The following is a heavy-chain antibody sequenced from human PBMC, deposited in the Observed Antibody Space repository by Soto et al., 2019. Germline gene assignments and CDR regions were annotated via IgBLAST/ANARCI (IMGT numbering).Heavy chain of an antibody. Sequence: PGESLKISCKGSGYSFTSYWIGWVRQMPGKGLEWMGIIYPGDSDTRYSPSFEGQVTISADKSITTAYLQWSSLKASDTAMYYCARPSYSSSRYYGMNVWGQGTTVTVSS. V-gene: IGHV5-51*01. CDR2: IYPGDSDT. CDR1: GYSFTSYW. CDR3: ARPSYSSSRYYGMNV. J-gene: IGHJ6*02. D-gene: IGHD6-6*01.